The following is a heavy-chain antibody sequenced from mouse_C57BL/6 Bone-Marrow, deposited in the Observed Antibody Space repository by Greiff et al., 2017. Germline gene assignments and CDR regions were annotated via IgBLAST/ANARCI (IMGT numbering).Heavy chain of an antibody. CDR2: ILPGSGST. J-gene: IGHJ2*01. Sequence: VQWVESGAELMKPGASVKLSCKATGYTFTGYWIEWVKQRPGHGLEWIGEILPGSGSTNYNEKFKGKATFTADTSSNTAYMQLSSLTTEDSAIYYCARGSITTVVADYFDYWGQGTTLTVSS. CDR1: GYTFTGYW. CDR3: ARGSITTVVADYFDY. V-gene: IGHV1-9*01. D-gene: IGHD1-1*01.